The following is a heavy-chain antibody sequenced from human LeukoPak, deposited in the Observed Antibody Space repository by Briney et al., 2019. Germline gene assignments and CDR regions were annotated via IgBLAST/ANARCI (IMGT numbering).Heavy chain of an antibody. J-gene: IGHJ4*02. CDR3: ARDERACYFDY. CDR1: GFAFNTYG. V-gene: IGHV3-33*01. Sequence: HPGGSLGLSCAASGFAFNTYGMHWVRQAPDKGLEWVAVIWYDGSDKYYADSVKGRFTISRDNSKNTLYLQMNSLRAEDTAVYYCARDERACYFDYWGQGTLVTVSS. CDR2: IWYDGSDK.